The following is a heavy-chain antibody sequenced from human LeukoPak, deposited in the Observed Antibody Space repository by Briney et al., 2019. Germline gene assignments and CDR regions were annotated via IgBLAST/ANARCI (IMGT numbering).Heavy chain of an antibody. CDR2: ISICSSYI. J-gene: IGHJ4*02. CDR3: AREGGYGDYVFDY. Sequence: PGGSLRLSCAASGFTLSSYSMNWVRQPPGKGVEWVSSISICSSYIYYPDSVKDRFTISRDNAKNSLYLQMNSLRAEDTAVYYCAREGGYGDYVFDYWGQGTLVTVSS. V-gene: IGHV3-21*01. CDR1: GFTLSSYS. D-gene: IGHD4-17*01.